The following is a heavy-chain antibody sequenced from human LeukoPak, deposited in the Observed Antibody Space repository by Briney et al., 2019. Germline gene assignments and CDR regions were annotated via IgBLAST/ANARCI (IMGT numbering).Heavy chain of an antibody. J-gene: IGHJ4*02. CDR2: ISSSSSYI. CDR1: GFTFSTYS. CDR3: ASSYDSSGYYDY. D-gene: IGHD3-22*01. Sequence: GGSLRLSCAASGFTFSTYSMNWVRQAPGKGLEWVSSISSSSSYIYYADSVKGRFTISRDNAKNSLYLQMNSLRAEDTAVYYCASSYDSSGYYDYRGQGTLVTVSS. V-gene: IGHV3-21*04.